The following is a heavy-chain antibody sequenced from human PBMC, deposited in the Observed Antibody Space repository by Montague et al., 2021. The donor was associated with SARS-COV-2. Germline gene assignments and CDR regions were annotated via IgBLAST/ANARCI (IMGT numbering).Heavy chain of an antibody. J-gene: IGHJ6*02. V-gene: IGHV3-11*06. CDR3: ARDLWGAQSGMDV. D-gene: IGHD1-26*01. CDR2: MSSSGHFA. CDR1: GFTFSDSY. Sequence: SLRLSCAASGFTFSDSYMGWVRQAPGRGLEWIAYMSSSGHFASYADSVKGRFTISRDNAKNSLYLQMNSLRAEDTAMYYCARDLWGAQSGMDVWGQGTTVTVSS.